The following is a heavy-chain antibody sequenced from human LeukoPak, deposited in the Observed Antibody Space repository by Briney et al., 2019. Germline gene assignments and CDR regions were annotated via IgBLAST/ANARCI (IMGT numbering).Heavy chain of an antibody. CDR1: GFTFSSYD. Sequence: GGSLRLSCAASGFTFSSYDMNWVRQAPGKGLEWVAVIRYDGSSEYYADSVKGRFTISRDNSKNTLYPQMNSLRAEDTAVYYCAKGHYYGSGSLDYWGQGTLVTVSS. J-gene: IGHJ4*02. CDR3: AKGHYYGSGSLDY. V-gene: IGHV3-30*02. CDR2: IRYDGSSE. D-gene: IGHD3-10*01.